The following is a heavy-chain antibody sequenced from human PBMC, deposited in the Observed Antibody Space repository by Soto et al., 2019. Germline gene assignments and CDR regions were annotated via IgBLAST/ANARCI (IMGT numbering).Heavy chain of an antibody. CDR1: GGTFSSYA. Sequence: QVQLVQSGAEVKKPGSSVKVSCKASGGTFSSYAISWVRQAPGQGLEWMGGIIPIFGTANYAQKFQGRVTITADESTSTAYMELSSLRSDDTAVYYCARDNYYDSSGRKNAFDIWGQGTMVTVSS. CDR2: IIPIFGTA. V-gene: IGHV1-69*01. J-gene: IGHJ3*02. CDR3: ARDNYYDSSGRKNAFDI. D-gene: IGHD3-22*01.